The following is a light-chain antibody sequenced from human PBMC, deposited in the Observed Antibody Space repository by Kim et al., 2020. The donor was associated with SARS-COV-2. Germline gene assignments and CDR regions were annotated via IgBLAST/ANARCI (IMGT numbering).Light chain of an antibody. CDR2: GAS. V-gene: IGKV1-5*03. Sequence: YAYVGDRVTITCRASQSISNYLAWYQQKPGKAPNLLINGASSLHSGVPSRFSGSGSGTEFTLTISSLQPDDFATYYCQQYSSYSTFGQGTKVDIK. CDR3: QQYSSYST. CDR1: QSISNY. J-gene: IGKJ1*01.